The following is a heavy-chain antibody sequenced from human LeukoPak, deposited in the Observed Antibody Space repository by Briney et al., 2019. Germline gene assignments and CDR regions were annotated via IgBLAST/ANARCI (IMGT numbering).Heavy chain of an antibody. CDR1: EYRFTSYW. CDR2: IYPGDSNT. D-gene: IGHD2/OR15-2a*01. CDR3: ARDGTTMTSGHGFDI. J-gene: IGHJ3*02. Sequence: GESLKISCKGSEYRFTSYWIGWVRQMPGKGLEWMGIIYPGDSNTRYSPSFQGQVTISADKSISTAYLQWSSLKASDTAMYYCARDGTTMTSGHGFDIWGQGTMVTVSS. V-gene: IGHV5-51*01.